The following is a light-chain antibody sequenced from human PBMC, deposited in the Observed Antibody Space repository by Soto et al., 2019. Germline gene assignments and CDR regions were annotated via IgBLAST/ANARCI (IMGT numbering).Light chain of an antibody. Sequence: QSALTQPPSVSGSPGQSVTISCTGTSSDVGGHNRVSWYRQPPGTAPKLMIYEVSSRPSGVPDRFSGSKSGNTASLTISGLQAEDEADYYCSSYTSSSTYVFGTGTKLTVL. CDR3: SSYTSSSTYV. J-gene: IGLJ1*01. CDR1: SSDVGGHNR. V-gene: IGLV2-18*02. CDR2: EVS.